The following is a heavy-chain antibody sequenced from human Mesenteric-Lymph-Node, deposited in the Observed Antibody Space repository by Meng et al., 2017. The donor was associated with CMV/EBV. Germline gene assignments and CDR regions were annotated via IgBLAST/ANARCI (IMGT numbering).Heavy chain of an antibody. D-gene: IGHD1-26*01. CDR2: INSDGSGT. CDR1: GFTFSSYW. V-gene: IGHV3-74*01. J-gene: IGHJ4*02. CDR3: ARDRSIVGAIYYFDY. Sequence: GESLKISCAASGFTFSSYWMHWVRQAPGKGLVWVSRINSDGSGTSYADSVKGRFTISRDNAKNSLYLQMNSLRAEDTAVYYCARDRSIVGAIYYFDYWGQGTLVTVSS.